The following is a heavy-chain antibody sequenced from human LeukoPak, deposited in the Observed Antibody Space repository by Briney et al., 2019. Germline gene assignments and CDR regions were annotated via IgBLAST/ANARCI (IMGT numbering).Heavy chain of an antibody. V-gene: IGHV4-31*03. CDR1: GGSISSGGYY. CDR2: IYYSGST. D-gene: IGHD2-2*01. CDR3: AKDLGEVPAAIHRDAFDI. J-gene: IGHJ3*02. Sequence: SETLSLTCTVSGGSISSGGYYWSWIRQRPGKGLEWIGYIYYSGSTYYNPSLKSRVTISVDTSKNQFSLKLSSVTAADTAVYYCAKDLGEVPAAIHRDAFDIWGQGTMVTVSS.